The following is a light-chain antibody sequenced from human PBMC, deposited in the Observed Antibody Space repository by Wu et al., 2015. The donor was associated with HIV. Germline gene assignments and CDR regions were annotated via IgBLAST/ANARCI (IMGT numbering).Light chain of an antibody. V-gene: IGKV1-8*01. CDR3: QQYDTYPLA. CDR1: QDIKSN. J-gene: IGKJ4*01. Sequence: AIRMTQSPSSLSASTGDRVTITCRASQDIKSNLAWYQQKPGKAPNLLIFSASTLHSGVPSRFSGSRSGTDFTLTISCLQSEDFAHYYCQQYDTYPLAFGGGTKVEIK. CDR2: SAS.